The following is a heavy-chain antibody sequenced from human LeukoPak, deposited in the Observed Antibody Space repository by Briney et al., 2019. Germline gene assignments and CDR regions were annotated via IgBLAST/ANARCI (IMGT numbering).Heavy chain of an antibody. D-gene: IGHD3-3*01. Sequence: SSETLSLTCAVYGGSFSGYYWSWIRQPPGKGLEWIGSIYYSGSTYYNPSLKSRVTISVDTSKNQFSLKLSSVTAADTAVYYCGNVLRFLEWSPDHNMEPYWGQGTLVTVSS. CDR3: GNVLRFLEWSPDHNMEPY. V-gene: IGHV4-34*01. J-gene: IGHJ4*02. CDR2: IYYSGST. CDR1: GGSFSGYY.